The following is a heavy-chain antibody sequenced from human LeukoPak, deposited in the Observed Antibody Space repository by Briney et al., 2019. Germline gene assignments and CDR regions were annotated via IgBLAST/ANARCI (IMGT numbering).Heavy chain of an antibody. D-gene: IGHD2-2*01. Sequence: PGGSLRLSCAASGFTFSSYSMNWVRQAPGKGLEWVSSISSSSSYIYYADSVKGRFTISRDNAKNSLYLQMNSLRAEDTAVYYCARDGGTTYCSSTSCYLFDYWGQGTLVTVSS. V-gene: IGHV3-21*01. CDR3: ARDGGTTYCSSTSCYLFDY. J-gene: IGHJ4*02. CDR2: ISSSSSYI. CDR1: GFTFSSYS.